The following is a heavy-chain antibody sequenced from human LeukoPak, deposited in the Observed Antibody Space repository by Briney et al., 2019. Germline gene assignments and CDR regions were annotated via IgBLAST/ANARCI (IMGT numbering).Heavy chain of an antibody. CDR3: ARDGLGYCDWLLRY. CDR2: IIPIFGTA. D-gene: IGHD3-9*01. V-gene: IGHV1-69*06. CDR1: GGTFSSYA. Sequence: SAVKVSRKASGGTFSSYAISWVRQAPGQGLEWMGGIIPIFGTANYAQKFQGRVTITADKSTSTAYMEMSSLRSEDTAVYYCARDGLGYCDWLLRYWGQGTLITVTA. J-gene: IGHJ4*02.